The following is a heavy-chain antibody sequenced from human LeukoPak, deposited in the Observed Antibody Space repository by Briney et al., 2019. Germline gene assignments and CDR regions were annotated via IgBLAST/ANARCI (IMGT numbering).Heavy chain of an antibody. CDR3: ARDRSYGAAEFDP. CDR2: ISSNGGST. V-gene: IGHV3-64*01. CDR1: GFTFSSYS. J-gene: IGHJ5*02. D-gene: IGHD1-26*01. Sequence: GGSLRLTCAASGFTFSSYSMHWVRQAPGKGLEYVSTISSNGGSTYYPNSVKGRFTISSDNSKHSLYLQMASLRAEDMAVYYCARDRSYGAAEFDPWGQGTLVTVSS.